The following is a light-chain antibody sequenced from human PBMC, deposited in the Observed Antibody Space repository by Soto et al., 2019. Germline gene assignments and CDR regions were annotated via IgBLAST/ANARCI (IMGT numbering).Light chain of an antibody. V-gene: IGKV1-6*01. J-gene: IGKJ3*01. Sequence: AIQMTQSPSSLSASVGDRVTITCRASQGIKNDLGWYQQKPGKAPQLLIYGASTLQSEVPSRFSGTGSGIDFTLTISSLQPEDFATYYCLQDFSYPRTFGPGTKVDIK. CDR3: LQDFSYPRT. CDR1: QGIKND. CDR2: GAS.